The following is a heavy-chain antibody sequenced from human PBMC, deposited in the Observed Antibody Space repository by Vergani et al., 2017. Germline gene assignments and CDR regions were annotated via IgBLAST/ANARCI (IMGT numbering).Heavy chain of an antibody. D-gene: IGHD6-13*01. CDR1: GGSISSYY. J-gene: IGHJ3*02. V-gene: IGHV4-59*01. CDR2: IYYSGST. Sequence: QVQLQESGPGLVKPSETLSLTCTVSGGSISSYYWSWIRQPPWKGLEWIGYIYYSGSTNYNPSLKSRVTISVDTSKNQFSLKLSSVTAADTAVYYCARVRGASSSRAFDIWGQGTMVTVSS. CDR3: ARVRGASSSRAFDI.